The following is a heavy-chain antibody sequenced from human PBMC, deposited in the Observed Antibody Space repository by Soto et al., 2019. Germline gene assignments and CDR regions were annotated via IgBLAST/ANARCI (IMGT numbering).Heavy chain of an antibody. CDR2: IWYDGRSK. Sequence: QVQLVESGGGVVQPGRSLRLSCAASGFTFSNYGLHWVRQAPDKGLEWVADIWYDGRSKNYVDSVKGRFTISRDNPKNSLYLEMNSLRADDAAVYYCGRVDRYYGMDVWGQGTTVTVSS. CDR3: GRVDRYYGMDV. CDR1: GFTFSNYG. J-gene: IGHJ6*02. V-gene: IGHV3-33*01.